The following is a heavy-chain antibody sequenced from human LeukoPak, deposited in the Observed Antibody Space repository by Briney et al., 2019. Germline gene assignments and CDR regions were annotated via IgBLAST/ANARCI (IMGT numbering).Heavy chain of an antibody. J-gene: IGHJ6*03. Sequence: SQTLSLTCTVSGDSISTSDSSWIRQPAGDGLEWIGRIYTRARTNYNPSLKSRVTISVDTSKNQFSLKLSSVTAADTAVYYCARDASSGWYDYYYMDVWGKGTTVTISS. V-gene: IGHV4-4*07. CDR2: IYTRART. CDR3: ARDASSGWYDYYYMDV. D-gene: IGHD6-19*01. CDR1: GDSISTSD.